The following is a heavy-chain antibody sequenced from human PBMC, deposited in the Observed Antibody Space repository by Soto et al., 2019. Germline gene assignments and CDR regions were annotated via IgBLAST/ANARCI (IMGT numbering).Heavy chain of an antibody. CDR2: IYPGDSDT. V-gene: IGHV5-51*01. D-gene: IGHD6-13*01. CDR3: ARHLVAARPPTPENYYYYMDV. Sequence: PGESLKISCKGSGYSFTSYWIGWVRQMPGKGLEWMGIIYPGDSDTTYSPSFQGQVTISADKSISTAYLQWSSLKASDTAMYYCARHLVAARPPTPENYYYYMDVWGKGTTVTVSS. J-gene: IGHJ6*03. CDR1: GYSFTSYW.